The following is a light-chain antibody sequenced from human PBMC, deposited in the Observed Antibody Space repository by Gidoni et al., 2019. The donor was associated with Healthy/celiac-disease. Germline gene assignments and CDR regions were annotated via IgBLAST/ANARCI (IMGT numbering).Light chain of an antibody. V-gene: IGKV1-33*01. CDR2: DAS. J-gene: IGKJ2*03. Sequence: DIQMTQSPSSLSASVGDTVTITCQASQDISNSLNWYQQKPGKATKLLIYDASNLETGVPSRFTGSGSGAVFTFIISSLQPEDIATYYCQQYDDFPRSFGQGTKLEIK. CDR3: QQYDDFPRS. CDR1: QDISNS.